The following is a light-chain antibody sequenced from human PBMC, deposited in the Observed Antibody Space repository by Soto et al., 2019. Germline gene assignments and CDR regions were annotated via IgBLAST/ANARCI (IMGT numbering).Light chain of an antibody. V-gene: IGKV3-20*01. Sequence: EIVLTQSPGTLSLSPGERATLSCRASQSVSSSYLAWYQQKPGQAPRLLIYGASNRATGIPDRFRGSGSGTDFTLTISILAPEDFEVYYCQQYGSSPPMYTFGQGTTLEIK. CDR1: QSVSSSY. J-gene: IGKJ2*01. CDR2: GAS. CDR3: QQYGSSPPMYT.